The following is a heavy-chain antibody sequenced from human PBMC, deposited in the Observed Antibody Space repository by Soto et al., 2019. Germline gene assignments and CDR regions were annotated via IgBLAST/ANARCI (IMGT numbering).Heavy chain of an antibody. CDR2: ISWDGGST. D-gene: IGHD6-13*01. J-gene: IGHJ6*02. Sequence: PGGSLRLSCAASGVTFSVYTMHWVRQAPGKGLEWVSLISWDGGSTYYADSVKGRFTISRDNSKNSLYLQMNSLRTEDTALYYCAKDASGIAAVDTTYGMDVWGQGTTVTVSS. V-gene: IGHV3-43*01. CDR3: AKDASGIAAVDTTYGMDV. CDR1: GVTFSVYT.